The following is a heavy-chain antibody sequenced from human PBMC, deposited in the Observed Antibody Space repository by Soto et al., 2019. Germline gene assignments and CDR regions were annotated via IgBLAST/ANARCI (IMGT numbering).Heavy chain of an antibody. CDR3: ARDQNYGDLHAFDI. V-gene: IGHV4-31*03. Sequence: QVQLQESGPGLAKPSQTLSLTCTVSGGSISSGGYYWSWIRQHPGKGLEWIGYIYYSGSTYYNPSLKSRVTISVDTSKNQFSLKLSSVTAADTAVYYCARDQNYGDLHAFDIWGQGTMVTVSS. D-gene: IGHD4-17*01. CDR1: GGSISSGGYY. CDR2: IYYSGST. J-gene: IGHJ3*02.